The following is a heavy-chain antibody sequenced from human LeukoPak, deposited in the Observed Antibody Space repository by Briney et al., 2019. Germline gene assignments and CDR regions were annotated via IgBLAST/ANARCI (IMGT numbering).Heavy chain of an antibody. Sequence: ASVKVSCKVSGYTLTELSMHWVRQAPGQGLEWMGIINPSGGSTSYAQKFQGRGTMTRDTSTSTVYMELSSLRSKDTAVYYCARAAIAYDAFDIWGQGTMVTVSS. CDR1: GYTLTELS. CDR3: ARAAIAYDAFDI. V-gene: IGHV1-46*01. CDR2: INPSGGST. J-gene: IGHJ3*02.